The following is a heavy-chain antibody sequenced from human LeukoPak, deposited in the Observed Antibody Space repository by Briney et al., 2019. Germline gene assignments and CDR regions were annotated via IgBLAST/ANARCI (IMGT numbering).Heavy chain of an antibody. D-gene: IGHD3-22*01. V-gene: IGHV1-8*01. CDR2: MNTNSGNT. CDR3: ASPNFYSSGYDFY. CDR1: GYTFTSYD. J-gene: IGHJ4*02. Sequence: ASVKVSCKASGYTFTSYDINWVRQATGQGLEWMGWMNTNSGNTGYAQKFQGRVTMTRNTSISTAYMELSSLRSEDTAVYYCASPNFYSSGYDFYWGQGTLVTVSS.